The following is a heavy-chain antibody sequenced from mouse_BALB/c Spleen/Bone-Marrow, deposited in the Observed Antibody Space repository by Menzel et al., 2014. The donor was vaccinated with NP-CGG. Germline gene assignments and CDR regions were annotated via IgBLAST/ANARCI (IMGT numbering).Heavy chain of an antibody. CDR2: INPSNGGT. J-gene: IGHJ2*01. Sequence: VQLQQSGAELVKPGASAKLSCKASGYTFTSYHMNWVKQRPGQGLEWIGEINPSNGGTNFNEKFKSKATLTVDKSSSTAYMQLSSLTSEDSAVYYCPRYGIYNFGYRGQGTILTVSS. CDR3: PRYGIYNFGY. CDR1: GYTFTSYH. D-gene: IGHD2-1*01. V-gene: IGHV1S81*02.